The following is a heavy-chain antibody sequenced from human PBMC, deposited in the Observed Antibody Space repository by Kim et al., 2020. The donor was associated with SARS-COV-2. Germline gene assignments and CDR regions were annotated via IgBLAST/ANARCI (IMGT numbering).Heavy chain of an antibody. CDR2: INHSGST. CDR1: GGSFSGYY. J-gene: IGHJ4*02. Sequence: SETLSLTCAVYGGSFSGYYWSWIRQPPGKGLEWIGEINHSGSTNYNPSLKSRVTISVDTSKNQFSLKLSSVTAADTAVYYCAATGSYYNHPFDYWGQGTL. CDR3: AATGSYYNHPFDY. D-gene: IGHD3-10*01. V-gene: IGHV4-34*01.